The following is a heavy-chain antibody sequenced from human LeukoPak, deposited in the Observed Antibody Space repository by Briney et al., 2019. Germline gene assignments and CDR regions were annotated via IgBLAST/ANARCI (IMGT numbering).Heavy chain of an antibody. Sequence: SETLSLTCAVYGGSFSAYYWSWIRQPPGKGLEWIGEINHSGSTNYNPSLESRVTISVDTSKNQFSLKLSSVTAADTAVYYCARRVRGSKIFDYWGQGTLVTVSS. J-gene: IGHJ4*02. V-gene: IGHV4-34*01. CDR2: INHSGST. CDR1: GGSFSAYY. CDR3: ARRVRGSKIFDY. D-gene: IGHD3-10*01.